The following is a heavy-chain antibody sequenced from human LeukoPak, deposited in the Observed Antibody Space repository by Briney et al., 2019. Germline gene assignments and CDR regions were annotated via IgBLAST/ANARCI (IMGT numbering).Heavy chain of an antibody. CDR3: AKEGTAQISTWYDN. Sequence: PGRSLRLSCAASGFTFSSYAMHWVRQAPGKGLEWLAVISYEGRTMYYADSVKGRFTISRDNSRNTLFLQMNSLSPDDTAVYYCAKEGTAQISTWYDNWGQGTLVTVSS. CDR1: GFTFSSYA. CDR2: ISYEGRTM. J-gene: IGHJ4*02. V-gene: IGHV3-30*04. D-gene: IGHD2-2*01.